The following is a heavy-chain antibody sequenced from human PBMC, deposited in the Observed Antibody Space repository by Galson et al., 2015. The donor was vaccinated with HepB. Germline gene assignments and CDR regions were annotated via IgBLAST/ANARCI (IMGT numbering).Heavy chain of an antibody. J-gene: IGHJ4*02. V-gene: IGHV3-30*04. CDR2: ISYDGNNK. Sequence: SLRLSCAASGSTFSRYTIHWVRQAPGKGLEWVAVISYDGNNKYYADSVKGRFTVSRDNSKNTLDLQMNSLRGEDTAVYFWARDLGGGADYWGQGTLVTVSS. CDR1: GSTFSRYT. D-gene: IGHD2-15*01. CDR3: ARDLGGGADY.